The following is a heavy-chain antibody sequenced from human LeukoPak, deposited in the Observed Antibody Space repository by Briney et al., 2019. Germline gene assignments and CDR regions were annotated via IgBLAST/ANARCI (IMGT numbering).Heavy chain of an antibody. D-gene: IGHD3-22*01. Sequence: PSQTLSLTCTVSGGSISSRDYYWSWIRQPPGKGLEWIGFICYSGSTNYNPSLKSRVTILLDKTKIQFSLKLRSVTAADPAVYYCAREVESSGKFDPWGQGTLVTVSS. V-gene: IGHV4-30-4*01. J-gene: IGHJ5*02. CDR1: GGSISSRDYY. CDR3: AREVESSGKFDP. CDR2: ICYSGST.